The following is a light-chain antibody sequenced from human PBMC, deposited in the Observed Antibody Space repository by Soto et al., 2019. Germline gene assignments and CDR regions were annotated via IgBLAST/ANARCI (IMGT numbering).Light chain of an antibody. CDR2: DVS. Sequence: QSVPTQPAAVSGSPGQSITISCTGSSSDVGGYNFVSWYQQHPGKAPKLMIYDVSDRPSGVSNRFSGSKSGNTASLTISGLQAEDEADYYCSSFTDSSALRVVFGGGTKVTVL. CDR1: SSDVGGYNF. J-gene: IGLJ2*01. V-gene: IGLV2-14*03. CDR3: SSFTDSSALRVV.